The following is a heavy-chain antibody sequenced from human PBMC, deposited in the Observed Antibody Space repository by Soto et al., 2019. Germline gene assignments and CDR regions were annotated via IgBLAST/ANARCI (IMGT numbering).Heavy chain of an antibody. CDR1: GGSISSGGYS. V-gene: IGHV4-30-2*01. Sequence: SETLSLTCAVSGGSISSGGYSWSWIQQPPGKGLEWIGYIYHSGSTYYNPSLKSRVTISVDRSKNQFSLKLSSVTAADTAVYYCARGPPFHWGQGTLVTVSS. D-gene: IGHD3-16*01. J-gene: IGHJ4*02. CDR2: IYHSGST. CDR3: ARGPPFH.